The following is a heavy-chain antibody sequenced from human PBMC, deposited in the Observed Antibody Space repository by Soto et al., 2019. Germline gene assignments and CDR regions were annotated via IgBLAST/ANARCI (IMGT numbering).Heavy chain of an antibody. J-gene: IGHJ4*02. CDR3: AHRVLRTVFGLVTTTAIYFDF. CDR2: IYWVDDK. V-gene: IGHV2-5*02. D-gene: IGHD3-3*01. CDR1: GFSLTTSGVG. Sequence: QITLNESGPTQVKPRQTLTLTCTFSGFSLTTSGVGVGWIRQSPGKAPEWLALIYWVDDKRYSPSLKSRLTIPKDTSKNQVVLTMADLDPADTATYYCAHRVLRTVFGLVTTTAIYFDFWGQGTPVAVSS.